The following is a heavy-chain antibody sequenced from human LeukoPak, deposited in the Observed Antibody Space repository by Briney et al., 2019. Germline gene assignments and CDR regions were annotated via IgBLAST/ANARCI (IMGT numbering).Heavy chain of an antibody. CDR2: INPNSGGT. V-gene: IGHV1-2*02. CDR1: GYTFTGYY. J-gene: IGHJ6*03. Sequence: RASVKVSCKASGYTFTGYYMHWVRQAPGQGLEWMGWINPNSGGTNYAQKFQGRVTMTRDTSISTAYMELSRLRSDDTAVYYCARTAGYCSGGSCYFYSSYYYYYMDVWGKGTTVTVSS. D-gene: IGHD2-15*01. CDR3: ARTAGYCSGGSCYFYSSYYYYYMDV.